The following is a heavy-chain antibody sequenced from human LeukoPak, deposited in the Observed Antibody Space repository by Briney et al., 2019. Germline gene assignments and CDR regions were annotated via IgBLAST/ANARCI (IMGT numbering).Heavy chain of an antibody. CDR3: ARAPTNYDFWSGYAYYYGTDV. Sequence: ASVKVSCKASGYTFTGYYMHWVRQAPGQGLEWMGWVNPNSGGTNSAQKFQGRVTMTRDTSISTAYMELSRLRSDDTAMYYCARAPTNYDFWSGYAYYYGTDVWGQGTTVTVSS. CDR2: VNPNSGGT. V-gene: IGHV1-2*02. J-gene: IGHJ6*02. D-gene: IGHD3-3*01. CDR1: GYTFTGYY.